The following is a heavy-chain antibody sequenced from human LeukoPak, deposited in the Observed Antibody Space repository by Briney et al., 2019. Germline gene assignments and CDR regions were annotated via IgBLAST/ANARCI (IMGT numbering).Heavy chain of an antibody. CDR3: ARDHTYYDFWSGYYTPYYFDY. CDR2: IYYSGST. J-gene: IGHJ4*02. D-gene: IGHD3-3*01. Sequence: PSETLSLTCTVSGGSISSSSYYWGWIRRPPGKGLEWVGSIYYSGSTYYNPSLKSRVTISVDTSKNQFSLKLSSVTAADTAVYYCARDHTYYDFWSGYYTPYYFDYWGQGTLVTVSS. CDR1: GGSISSSSYY. V-gene: IGHV4-39*07.